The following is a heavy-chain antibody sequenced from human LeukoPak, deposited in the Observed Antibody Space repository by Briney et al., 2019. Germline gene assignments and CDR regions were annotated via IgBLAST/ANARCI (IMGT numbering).Heavy chain of an antibody. Sequence: GGSLRLSCAASGFTVSSNYMSWVRQAPGKGLEWVSVIYAGGTTYYAASVKGRFTISRDNSKNTLYLQMNSLRAEDTAVYYCARDYFDSSGYLSPPPRWFDLWGRGTLVTVSS. J-gene: IGHJ2*01. CDR2: IYAGGTT. CDR1: GFTVSSNY. CDR3: ARDYFDSSGYLSPPPRWFDL. V-gene: IGHV3-66*01. D-gene: IGHD3-22*01.